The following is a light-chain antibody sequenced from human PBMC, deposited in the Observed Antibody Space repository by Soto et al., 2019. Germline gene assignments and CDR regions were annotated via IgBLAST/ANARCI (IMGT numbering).Light chain of an antibody. CDR1: QSVSSY. Sequence: EIVLTQSPATLSLSPGERATLSCRASQSVSSYLAWYKKKPGQAPRLLIYDASNRATGIPARFSGSGSGTDFTLTTSSLAPEDFAVYYCQRRSNWLTFGGGTKVEIK. CDR3: QRRSNWLT. V-gene: IGKV3-11*01. J-gene: IGKJ4*01. CDR2: DAS.